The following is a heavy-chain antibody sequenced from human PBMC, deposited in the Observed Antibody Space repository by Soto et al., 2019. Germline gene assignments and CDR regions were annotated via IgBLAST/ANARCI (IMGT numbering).Heavy chain of an antibody. Sequence: SKTLSLNCVESGDSIITRSWWTWVRQSPGKGLEWIGEIYHSGRTDYNPSLKSRVTISVDKSKSQFSLQLTSVTAADTAVYFCARRTTVTRDWFDPWGQGTLVTVSS. CDR3: ARRTTVTRDWFDP. J-gene: IGHJ5*02. CDR2: IYHSGRT. V-gene: IGHV4-4*02. D-gene: IGHD4-17*01. CDR1: GDSIITRSW.